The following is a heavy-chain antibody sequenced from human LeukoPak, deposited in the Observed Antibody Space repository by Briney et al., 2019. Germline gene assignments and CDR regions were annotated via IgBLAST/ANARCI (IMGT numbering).Heavy chain of an antibody. CDR1: GYTFTSYD. D-gene: IGHD3-9*01. CDR3: ARFATYYDILTGYA. J-gene: IGHJ5*02. Sequence: WASVKVSCTASGYTFTSYDINWVRQATGQGLEWMGWMNPNSGNTGYAQKFQGRVTMTRNTSISTAYMELSSLRSEDTAVYYCARFATYYDILTGYAWGQGTLVTVSS. V-gene: IGHV1-8*01. CDR2: MNPNSGNT.